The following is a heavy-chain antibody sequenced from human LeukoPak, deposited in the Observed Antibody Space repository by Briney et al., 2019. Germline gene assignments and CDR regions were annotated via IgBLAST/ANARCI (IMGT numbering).Heavy chain of an antibody. D-gene: IGHD5-18*01. Sequence: PGGSLRLSCAAPGFTFSSYAMSWVSQAPGEGREWVSGISGSGSSTYYGDSVKGRFSISRDNSKNTLNLKMNSLRAEATAVYYCANHSNTAMVYAYWGQGDLVTASP. CDR1: GFTFSSYA. J-gene: IGHJ4*02. CDR3: ANHSNTAMVYAY. V-gene: IGHV3-23*01. CDR2: ISGSGSST.